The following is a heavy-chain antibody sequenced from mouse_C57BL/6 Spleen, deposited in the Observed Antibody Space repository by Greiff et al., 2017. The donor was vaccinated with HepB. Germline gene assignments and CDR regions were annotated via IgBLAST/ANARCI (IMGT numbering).Heavy chain of an antibody. CDR1: GYTFTSYW. D-gene: IGHD2-2*01. J-gene: IGHJ1*03. V-gene: IGHV1-69*01. CDR3: ARGKEGYPGYFDV. Sequence: VQLQQPGAELVMPGASVKLSCKASGYTFTSYWMHWVKQRPGQGLEWIGEIDPSDSYTNYNQKFKGKSTLTVDKSSSPAYMQLSRLTSEDSAVYYGARGKEGYPGYFDVWGTGTTVTVSS. CDR2: IDPSDSYT.